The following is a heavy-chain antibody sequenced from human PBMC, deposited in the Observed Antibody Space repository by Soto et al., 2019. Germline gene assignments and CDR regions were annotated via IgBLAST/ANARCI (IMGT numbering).Heavy chain of an antibody. CDR2: IYYSGST. J-gene: IGHJ5*02. V-gene: IGHV4-31*03. CDR1: GGSISGGGYY. CDR3: AREYGDYSLNWFDP. D-gene: IGHD4-17*01. Sequence: SETLSLTCTVSGGSISGGGYYWSWIRQHPGKGLEWIGYIYYSGSTYYNPSLKSRVTISVDTSKNQFSLKLSSVTTADTAVYYCAREYGDYSLNWFDPWGQGTLVTVSS.